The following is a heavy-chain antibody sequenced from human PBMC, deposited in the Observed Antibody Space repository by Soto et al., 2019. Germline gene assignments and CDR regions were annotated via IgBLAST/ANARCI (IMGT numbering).Heavy chain of an antibody. CDR2: IYSSGTT. Sequence: QLQLQESGPGLVKPSETLSLTCLVSGGSMRSSSYYWGWIRQPPGKGLEWIGSIYSSGTTYYNPSLKSRVIIFVDTSKNQFSLTLSSVTAADTAVYYCARHLDRVYVWGSYDYWGQGSLVTVSS. D-gene: IGHD3-16*01. CDR1: GGSMRSSSYY. J-gene: IGHJ4*02. V-gene: IGHV4-39*01. CDR3: ARHLDRVYVWGSYDY.